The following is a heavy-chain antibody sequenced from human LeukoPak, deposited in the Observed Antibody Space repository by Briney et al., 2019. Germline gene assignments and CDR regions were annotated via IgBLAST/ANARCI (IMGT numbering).Heavy chain of an antibody. CDR2: INHSGST. CDR1: GGSISSYY. CDR3: ARLLLTGARGDNWFDP. D-gene: IGHD1-7*01. V-gene: IGHV4-34*01. Sequence: SETLSLTCTVSGGSISSYYWSWIQQPPGKGLEWIGEINHSGSTNYNPSLESRVTISVDTSKNQFSLKLTSVTAADTAVYYCARLLLTGARGDNWFDPWGQGTLVTVSS. J-gene: IGHJ5*02.